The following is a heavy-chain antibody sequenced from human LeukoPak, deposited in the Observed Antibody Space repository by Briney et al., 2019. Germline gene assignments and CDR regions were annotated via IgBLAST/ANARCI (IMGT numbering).Heavy chain of an antibody. Sequence: ASVKVSCKASGGTFSSYAISWVRQAPGQGLEWMGGIIPIFGTANYAQKFQGRVTITADESTSTAYMELSSLRSEDTAVYYCATLPRYSNYESDAFDIWGQGTMVTVSS. CDR2: IIPIFGTA. CDR1: GGTFSSYA. J-gene: IGHJ3*02. CDR3: ATLPRYSNYESDAFDI. D-gene: IGHD4-11*01. V-gene: IGHV1-69*13.